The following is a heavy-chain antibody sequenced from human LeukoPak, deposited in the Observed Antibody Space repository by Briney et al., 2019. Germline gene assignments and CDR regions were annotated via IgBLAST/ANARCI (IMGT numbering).Heavy chain of an antibody. Sequence: ASVKVSCKASGYTFTSYGISWVRQAPGQALEWMGCISADNGDTNYAQNLQGRVTMTTDTSTSTAYMELRSLRSNDSAVYYCARTEIAVAGTGGDYYYYYGMDVWGQGTTVTVSS. CDR2: ISADNGDT. CDR1: GYTFTSYG. J-gene: IGHJ6*02. CDR3: ARTEIAVAGTGGDYYYYYGMDV. D-gene: IGHD6-13*01. V-gene: IGHV1-18*01.